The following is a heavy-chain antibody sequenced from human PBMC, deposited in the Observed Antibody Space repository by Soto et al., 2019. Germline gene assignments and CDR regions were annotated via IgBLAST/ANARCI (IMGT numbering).Heavy chain of an antibody. CDR3: ARDVGAVAGTYYFDY. D-gene: IGHD6-19*01. Sequence: ASVKVSCKASGYTFTSYGISWLRQAPGQGLEWMGWISAYNGNTNYAQKLQGRVTMTTDTSTSTAYMELRSLRSDDTAVYYCARDVGAVAGTYYFDYWGQGTLVTVSS. J-gene: IGHJ4*02. CDR1: GYTFTSYG. CDR2: ISAYNGNT. V-gene: IGHV1-18*01.